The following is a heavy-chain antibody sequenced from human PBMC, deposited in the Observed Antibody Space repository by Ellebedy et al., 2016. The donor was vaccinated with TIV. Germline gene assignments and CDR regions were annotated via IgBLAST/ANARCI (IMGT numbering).Heavy chain of an antibody. J-gene: IGHJ4*02. Sequence: SGPTLVKPTQTLTLTCTFSGFSLSTSGVGVGWIRQPPGKALEWLAITYWNADTRYIPSLKSRLTITKDTSKNQVVITMTNMDPADTATYYCAHRTNDILTGHYKGFDFWGQGTLVTVSS. CDR1: GFSLSTSGVG. CDR3: AHRTNDILTGHYKGFDF. V-gene: IGHV2-5*01. CDR2: TYWNADT. D-gene: IGHD3-9*01.